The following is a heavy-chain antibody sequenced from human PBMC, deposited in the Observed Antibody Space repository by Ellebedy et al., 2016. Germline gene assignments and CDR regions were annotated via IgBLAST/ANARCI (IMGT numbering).Heavy chain of an antibody. CDR1: GGSVSSDY. CDR2: VFHTGYT. Sequence: SETLSLTCNVFGGSVSSDYWNWIRRPPGKGLEWIGYVFHTGYTKYNPSLKSRVTVSVDTSKRQFSLRLTSVTAADTAVYYCAKWNGGWYAFDVWGQGTMVTVSS. D-gene: IGHD1-1*01. J-gene: IGHJ3*01. V-gene: IGHV4-59*02. CDR3: AKWNGGWYAFDV.